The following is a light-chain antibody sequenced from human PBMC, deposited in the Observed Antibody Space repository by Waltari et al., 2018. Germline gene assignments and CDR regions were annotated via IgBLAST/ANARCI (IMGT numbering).Light chain of an antibody. CDR1: SGSISSNY. CDR3: QSYDRSNLV. J-gene: IGLJ2*01. Sequence: NFMLTQPHSVSESPGKTVTISCTRSSGSISSNYVQWYQQRPGSSPTSVIYEANQRPSRDHDLFSCSIDSSSNCASLAMSGLKTEEEADYDCQSYDRSNLVLGGGTKLTVL. V-gene: IGLV6-57*01. CDR2: EAN.